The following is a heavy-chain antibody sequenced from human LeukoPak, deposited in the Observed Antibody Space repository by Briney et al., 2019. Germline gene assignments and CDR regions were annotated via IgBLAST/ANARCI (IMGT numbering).Heavy chain of an antibody. CDR3: ARERLAAAGPTHY. J-gene: IGHJ4*02. CDR1: GGTFSSYA. D-gene: IGHD6-13*01. CDR2: IIPIFGTA. V-gene: IGHV1-69*05. Sequence: SVKVSCXASGGTFSSYAISWVRQAPGQGLEWMGRIIPIFGTANCAQKFQGRVTITTDESTSTAYMELSSLRSEDTAVYYCARERLAAAGPTHYWGQGTLVTVSS.